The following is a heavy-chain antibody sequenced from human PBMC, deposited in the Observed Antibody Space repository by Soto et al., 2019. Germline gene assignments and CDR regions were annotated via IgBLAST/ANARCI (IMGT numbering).Heavy chain of an antibody. CDR1: GDSVSSNSAA. D-gene: IGHD2-8*01. J-gene: IGHJ5*02. Sequence: SQTHSLTCAISGDSVSSNSAAWNCIRQSPSRGLEWLGRTYYRSKWNNDYAVSVKSRIIINRDTSKNRFSLQLNSVTPEDTAVYYCARDLNGNWFDPGGQGTLVTVSS. CDR2: TYYRSKWNN. CDR3: ARDLNGNWFDP. V-gene: IGHV6-1*01.